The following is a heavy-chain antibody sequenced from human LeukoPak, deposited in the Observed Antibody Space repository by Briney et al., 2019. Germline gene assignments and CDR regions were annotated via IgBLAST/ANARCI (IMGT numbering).Heavy chain of an antibody. CDR1: GYTFTGYY. J-gene: IGHJ4*02. V-gene: IGHV1-2*02. D-gene: IGHD3-22*01. CDR2: INPNSGGT. Sequence: ASVKVSCTASGYTFTGYYMHWVRQAPGQGLEWMGWINPNSGGTNYAQKFQGRVTMTRDTSISTAYMELSRLRSDDTAVYYCARDPTYYYDSSGYDYWGQGTLVTVSS. CDR3: ARDPTYYYDSSGYDY.